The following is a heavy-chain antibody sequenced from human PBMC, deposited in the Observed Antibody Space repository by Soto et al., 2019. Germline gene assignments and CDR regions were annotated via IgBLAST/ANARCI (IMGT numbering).Heavy chain of an antibody. Sequence: QVQLQESGPGLVKPSQTLSLTCTVSGGSISSGGYYWSWIRQHPGKGLEWIGYIYYSGSTYYNPSLQSRVTISVDTSKNQVSLKLSSVTAADTAVYYCARSRGSSTSWVQFDYWGQGTLVTVSS. CDR1: GGSISSGGYY. D-gene: IGHD2-2*01. J-gene: IGHJ4*02. V-gene: IGHV4-31*03. CDR3: ARSRGSSTSWVQFDY. CDR2: IYYSGST.